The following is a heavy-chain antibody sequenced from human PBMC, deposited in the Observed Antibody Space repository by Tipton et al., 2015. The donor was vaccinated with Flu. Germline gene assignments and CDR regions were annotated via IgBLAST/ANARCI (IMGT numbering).Heavy chain of an antibody. V-gene: IGHV4-61*09. D-gene: IGHD4-11*01. CDR2: IFRTGST. CDR3: ARRDYSNYVSDPKSWFDP. Sequence: TLSLTCSVSGASISSRNFCWGWIRQPPGKGLEWIGNIFRTGSTYHNPSLKSRVTMSVDTSKNQFSLKVFSVTAADTAVYYCARRDYSNYVSDPKSWFDPWGQGTLVAVSS. J-gene: IGHJ5*02. CDR1: GASISSRNFC.